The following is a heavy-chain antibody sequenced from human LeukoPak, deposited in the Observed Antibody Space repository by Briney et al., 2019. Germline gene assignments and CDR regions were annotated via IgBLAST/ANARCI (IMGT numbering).Heavy chain of an antibody. J-gene: IGHJ5*02. V-gene: IGHV3-7*01. D-gene: IGHD1-14*01. CDR3: ARDAGRTTQRRGWFDP. CDR1: GFSFTKYW. Sequence: PGGSLRLSCAASGFSFTKYWITWVRQPPGKGLEWVASIKQDGSEKYYADSVKGRFTISRDNAQNSLYLQMNSLRVEDTALYYCARDAGRTTQRRGWFDPWGQGTLVTVSP. CDR2: IKQDGSEK.